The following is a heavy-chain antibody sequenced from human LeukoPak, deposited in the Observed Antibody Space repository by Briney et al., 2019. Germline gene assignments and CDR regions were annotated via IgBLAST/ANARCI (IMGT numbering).Heavy chain of an antibody. CDR3: ARRYRRTPELTE. D-gene: IGHD1-1*01. CDR1: GGSFSGYY. V-gene: IGHV4-34*01. Sequence: PSETLSLTCAVYGGSFSGYYWSWIRQPPGKGLEWIGEINHSGSTNYNPSLKSRVTISVDTSKNQFSLKLSSVTAADTAVYYCARRYRRTPELTEWGQGTLVTVSS. J-gene: IGHJ4*02. CDR2: INHSGST.